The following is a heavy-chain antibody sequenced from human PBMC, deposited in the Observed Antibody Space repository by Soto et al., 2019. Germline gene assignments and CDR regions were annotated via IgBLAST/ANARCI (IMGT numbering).Heavy chain of an antibody. CDR3: ARDYTATTGHPDY. J-gene: IGHJ4*02. V-gene: IGHV1-3*01. CDR1: GYTFTNYA. Sequence: QVQLVQSGAEVKKPGDSVKVSCKASGYTFTNYAIHWVRQAPGQGLEWMGWINAGNDNTKYSQKFQGRVTITRDTSASAAYMELSSLKSEDTAVYYCARDYTATTGHPDYWGQGTLVTVSS. CDR2: INAGNDNT. D-gene: IGHD1-1*01.